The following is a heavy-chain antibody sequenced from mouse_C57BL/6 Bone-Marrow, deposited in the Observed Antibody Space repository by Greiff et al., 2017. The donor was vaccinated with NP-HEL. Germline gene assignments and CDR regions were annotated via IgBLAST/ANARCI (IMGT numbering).Heavy chain of an antibody. J-gene: IGHJ2*01. CDR2: ISDGGSYT. CDR3: AREPTQYYLDY. V-gene: IGHV5-4*01. CDR1: GFTFSSYA. Sequence: EVQLQESGGGLVKPGGSLKLSCAASGFTFSSYAMSWVRQTPEKRLEWVATISDGGSYTYYPDNVKGRFTISRDNAKNNLYLQMSHLKSEDTAMYYCAREPTQYYLDYWGQGTTLTVSS. D-gene: IGHD6-1*01.